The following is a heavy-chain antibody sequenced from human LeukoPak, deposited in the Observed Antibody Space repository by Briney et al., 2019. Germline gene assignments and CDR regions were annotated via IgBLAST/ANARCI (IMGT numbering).Heavy chain of an antibody. D-gene: IGHD3-22*01. CDR3: AKGLGTSGYHDY. J-gene: IGHJ4*02. Sequence: GGSLRLSCAASGFPFSNYAMTWVRQAPGKGLERVSGISDSGDRTYYADSVKGRFTISRDNSKNMLYLQMNNLRVEDTALYYCAKGLGTSGYHDYWGQGTLVTVSS. V-gene: IGHV3-23*01. CDR2: ISDSGDRT. CDR1: GFPFSNYA.